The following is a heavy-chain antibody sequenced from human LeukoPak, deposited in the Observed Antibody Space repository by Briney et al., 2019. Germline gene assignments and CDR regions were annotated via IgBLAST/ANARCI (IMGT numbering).Heavy chain of an antibody. CDR3: ARGEMATTFDY. CDR2: ISGYSGNT. V-gene: IGHV1-18*01. Sequence: GASVKVSCEASGYTFTSYGISWVRQAPGQGLEWMGWISGYSGNTNYAQKLQGRVTMTTDTSTSTAYMELRSLRSDDTAVYYCARGEMATTFDYWGQGTLVTVSS. J-gene: IGHJ4*02. CDR1: GYTFTSYG. D-gene: IGHD5-24*01.